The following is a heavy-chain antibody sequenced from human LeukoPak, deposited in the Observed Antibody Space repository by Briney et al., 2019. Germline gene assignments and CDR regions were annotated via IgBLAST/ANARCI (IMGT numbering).Heavy chain of an antibody. V-gene: IGHV4-39*07. Sequence: SESLSLTCTVSGGSISSSSYYWGWIRQPPGKGLEWIGSIYYSGSTYYNPSLKSRVTISVDTSKNQFSLKLSSVTAADTAVYYCARVTPPSSYYYDSSGLGAFDIWGQGTMVTVSS. CDR3: ARVTPPSSYYYDSSGLGAFDI. CDR2: IYYSGST. CDR1: GGSISSSSYY. J-gene: IGHJ3*02. D-gene: IGHD3-22*01.